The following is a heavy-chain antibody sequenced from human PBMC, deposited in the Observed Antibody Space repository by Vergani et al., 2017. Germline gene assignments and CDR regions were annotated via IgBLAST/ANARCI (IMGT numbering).Heavy chain of an antibody. J-gene: IGHJ6*03. Sequence: QVQLQQCGGGLLKPSETLSLTCVVNGGSFTSYHWTWIRQSPGEGLEWVGDIDHTGRPDYNPSIKSRLTMSVDKSRNQFSLTLNSVTATDPAIYFCSRVNTETNGHLYYYYYMDVWGQGTVVTVS. CDR3: SRVNTETNGHLYYYYYMDV. CDR2: IDHTGRP. V-gene: IGHV4-34*01. CDR1: GGSFTSYH. D-gene: IGHD4-11*01.